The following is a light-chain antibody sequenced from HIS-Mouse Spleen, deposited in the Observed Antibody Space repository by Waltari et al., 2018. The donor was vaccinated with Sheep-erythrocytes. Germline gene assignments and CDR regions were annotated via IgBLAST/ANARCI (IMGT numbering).Light chain of an antibody. CDR1: SSDVGSYNL. CDR2: EGS. CDR3: AAWDDSLNGPV. V-gene: IGLV2-14*02. Sequence: QSALTQPASVSGSPGQSITISCTGTSSDVGSYNLFSWYQQHPGKAPKLMIYEGSKRPSGVSNRFSGSKSGTSASLAISGLQSEDEADYYCAAWDDSLNGPVFGGGTKLTVL. J-gene: IGLJ3*02.